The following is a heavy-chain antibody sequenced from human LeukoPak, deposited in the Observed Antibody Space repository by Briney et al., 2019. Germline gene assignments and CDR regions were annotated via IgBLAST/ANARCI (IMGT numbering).Heavy chain of an antibody. CDR2: IYYGGST. D-gene: IGHD2-21*01. Sequence: PSETLSLTCTVSGGSISSYYWSWIRQPPGKGLEWIGYIYYGGSTDYNPSLKSRVTISKDTSKTQFSLRLSSVTAADTAVYYCARDRAILWFDYWGQGTLVIVAS. J-gene: IGHJ4*02. CDR3: ARDRAILWFDY. V-gene: IGHV4-59*12. CDR1: GGSISSYY.